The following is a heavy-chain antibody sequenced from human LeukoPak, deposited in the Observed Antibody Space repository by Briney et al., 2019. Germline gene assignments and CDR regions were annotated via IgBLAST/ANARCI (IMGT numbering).Heavy chain of an antibody. Sequence: SETLSLTCTVSGGSISSYYWSWIRQPAGKGLEWIGRIYSSGSTNYNPSLKSRVTMSVDTSKNQFSLKLSSVPAADTAVYYCAITTARPDAFDIWGQGTMVTVSS. CDR1: GGSISSYY. J-gene: IGHJ3*02. CDR2: IYSSGST. CDR3: AITTARPDAFDI. D-gene: IGHD4-11*01. V-gene: IGHV4-4*07.